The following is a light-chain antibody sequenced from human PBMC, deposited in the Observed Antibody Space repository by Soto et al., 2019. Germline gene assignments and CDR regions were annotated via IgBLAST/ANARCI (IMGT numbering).Light chain of an antibody. CDR3: QQYGSSPLT. V-gene: IGKV3-20*01. J-gene: IGKJ1*01. CDR1: QSVSSSY. Sequence: EIVLTQSPGTLSLSPGERATLSCRASQSVSSSYLAWYQQKPGKAPRLLIYGGSSRATGIPDRFSGSGSGTDFTLTISRLEPEDFAVYDCQQYGSSPLTFGQGTKVEIK. CDR2: GGS.